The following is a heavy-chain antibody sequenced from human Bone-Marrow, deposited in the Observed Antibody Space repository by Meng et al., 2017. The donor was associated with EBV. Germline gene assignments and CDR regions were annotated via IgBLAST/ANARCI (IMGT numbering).Heavy chain of an antibody. J-gene: IGHJ4*02. Sequence: QVQVVQSGAEVKKPGSSVKVSCKTSGGTFRSDAVSWVRQAPGQGLEWMGGLIPMSDAPYYAQKFQDRVTITADESTSTHYMDLSGLRSEDTAVYYCASESGRGFTPDYWGQGTLVTVSS. V-gene: IGHV1-69*01. CDR1: GGTFRSDA. CDR2: LIPMSDAP. CDR3: ASESGRGFTPDY. D-gene: IGHD3-10*01.